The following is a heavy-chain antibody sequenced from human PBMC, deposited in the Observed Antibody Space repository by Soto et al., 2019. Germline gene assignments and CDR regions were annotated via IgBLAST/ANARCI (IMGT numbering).Heavy chain of an antibody. CDR3: ARDRHSYGYGGPLFDP. Sequence: SETLSLTCTVSGGSISSYYWSWIRQPPGKGLEWIGYIYYSGSTNYNPSLKSRVTISVDTSKNQFSLKLSSVTAADTAVYYCARDRHSYGYGGPLFDPWGQGTLVTVSS. CDR1: GGSISSYY. J-gene: IGHJ5*02. V-gene: IGHV4-59*01. CDR2: IYYSGST. D-gene: IGHD5-18*01.